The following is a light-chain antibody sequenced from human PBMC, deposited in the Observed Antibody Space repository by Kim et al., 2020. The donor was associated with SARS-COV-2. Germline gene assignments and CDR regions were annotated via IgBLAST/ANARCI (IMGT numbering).Light chain of an antibody. CDR2: GAS. Sequence: DIQMTQSPSAMSASVGDRVTITCRASQAISNYLAWFQWRPGKVPKRLIYGASSLQSGVPSRFSGSGSGTEFTPTISNLQPEDFATYYSLQHNNYPLTFGGGTKVDIK. J-gene: IGKJ4*01. V-gene: IGKV1-17*03. CDR3: LQHNNYPLT. CDR1: QAISNY.